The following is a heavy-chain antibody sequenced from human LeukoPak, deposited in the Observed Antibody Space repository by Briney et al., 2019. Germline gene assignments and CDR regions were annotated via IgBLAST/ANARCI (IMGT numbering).Heavy chain of an antibody. D-gene: IGHD7-27*01. J-gene: IGHJ4*02. Sequence: GGSLRLSCAASGFTFSSYSMNWVRQAPGKALEWVSSISGSSSYIYYADSAKGRFTISRDNAKNSLYLQMNSLRAEDTAVYYCARDGSSWGIDYWGQGTLVTVSS. CDR3: ARDGSSWGIDY. V-gene: IGHV3-21*01. CDR2: ISGSSSYI. CDR1: GFTFSSYS.